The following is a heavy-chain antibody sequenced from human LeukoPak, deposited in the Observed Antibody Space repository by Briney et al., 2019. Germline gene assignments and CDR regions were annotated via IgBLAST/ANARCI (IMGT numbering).Heavy chain of an antibody. CDR3: ARGISGTSGYYFRGLDY. D-gene: IGHD3-22*01. CDR1: GFTFSSYG. J-gene: IGHJ4*02. CDR2: IWYDGSDK. V-gene: IGHV3-33*01. Sequence: PGRSLRLSCAASGFTFSSYGMHWVRQAPGKGLERVAVIWYDGSDKYYADSVKGRFTISRDNAKNSLYLQMNSLRAEDTAVYYCARGISGTSGYYFRGLDYWGQGTLVTVSS.